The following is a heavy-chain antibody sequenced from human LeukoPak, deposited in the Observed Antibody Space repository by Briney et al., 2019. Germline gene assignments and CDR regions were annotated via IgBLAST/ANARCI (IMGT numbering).Heavy chain of an antibody. CDR1: GYTFTGYY. CDR2: INPNSGST. D-gene: IGHD3-3*01. V-gene: IGHV1-2*02. J-gene: IGHJ4*02. Sequence: ASVKVSCKASGYTFTGYYMHWVRQAPGQGLEWMGWINPNSGSTNYAQKFQGRVTMTRDTSISTAYMELSRLRSDDTAVYYCARVTVNDYDFWSGYYADFDYWGQGTLVTVSS. CDR3: ARVTVNDYDFWSGYYADFDY.